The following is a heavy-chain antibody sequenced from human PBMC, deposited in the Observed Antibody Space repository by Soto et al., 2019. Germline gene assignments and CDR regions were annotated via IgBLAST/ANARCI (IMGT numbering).Heavy chain of an antibody. CDR1: GFTFSDYY. V-gene: IGHV3-11*06. CDR3: ASPHVGCSSCPVAY. CDR2: ISSSSSYT. Sequence: QVQLVESGGGLVKPGGSLRLSCAASGFTFSDYYMSWIRQAPGKGLEWVSYISSSSSYTNYADSVKGRFTISRDNAKNSLYRKRNRLRPGDTAVYYGASPHVGCSSCPVAYGGQGPLVPVSS. D-gene: IGHD6-13*01. J-gene: IGHJ4*02.